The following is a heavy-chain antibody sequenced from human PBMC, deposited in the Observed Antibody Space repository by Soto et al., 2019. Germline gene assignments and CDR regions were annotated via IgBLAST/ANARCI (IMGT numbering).Heavy chain of an antibody. D-gene: IGHD6-6*01. CDR1: GFTFSSYA. CDR3: AKEGKTRIAARRDYYYGMDV. Sequence: LRLSCAASGFTFSSYAMSWVRQAPGKGLEWVSAISGSGGSTYYADSVKGRFTISRDNSKNTLYLQMNSLRAEDTAVYYCAKEGKTRIAARRDYYYGMDVWGQGTTVTVSS. J-gene: IGHJ6*02. V-gene: IGHV3-23*01. CDR2: ISGSGGST.